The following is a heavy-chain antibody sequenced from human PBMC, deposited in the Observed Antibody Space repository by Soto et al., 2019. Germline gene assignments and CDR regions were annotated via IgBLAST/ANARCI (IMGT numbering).Heavy chain of an antibody. CDR1: GFPFSSYW. Sequence: HPGGSLRLSCAASGFPFSSYWMHWVRQAPGKGLVWVSRINSDGSSTSYADSVKGRFTISRDNAKNTLYLQMNSLRAEDTAVYYCARVNTMIVNWFDPWGQGTLVTVSS. CDR3: ARVNTMIVNWFDP. V-gene: IGHV3-74*01. D-gene: IGHD3-22*01. CDR2: INSDGSST. J-gene: IGHJ5*02.